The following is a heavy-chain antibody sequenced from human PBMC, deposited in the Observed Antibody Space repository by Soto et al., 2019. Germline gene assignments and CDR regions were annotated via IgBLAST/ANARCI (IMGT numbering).Heavy chain of an antibody. J-gene: IGHJ3*02. CDR3: ARGIVRGGFDI. CDR1: GGSMSENDYY. D-gene: IGHD3-10*02. CDR2: IYDTWTT. V-gene: IGHV4-30-4*01. Sequence: QVQLQEAGPGLVRTSQTLSLTCTVAGGSMSENDYYWSWLRQSPGHGLQWIGYIYDTWTTSYSPSLKSRVTMSADTSRNQFSLKLTSVTAADTALYFCARGIVRGGFDIWGQGTVVTVSS.